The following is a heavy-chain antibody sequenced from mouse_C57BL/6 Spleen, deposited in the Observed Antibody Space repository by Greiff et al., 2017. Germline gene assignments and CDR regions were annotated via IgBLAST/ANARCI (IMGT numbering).Heavy chain of an antibody. D-gene: IGHD3-2*01. CDR3: ARQDSCGYYYAMDY. J-gene: IGHJ4*01. CDR1: GYTFTSYW. V-gene: IGHV1-55*01. CDR2: IYPGSGST. Sequence: QVQLQQPGAELVKPGASVKMSCKASGYTFTSYWINWVKQRPGQGLEWIGDIYPGSGSTNYNEKFKSKATLTVDTSSSTSYMQLSSLTSEDSAFYYCARQDSCGYYYAMDYGGLGTSVTVSS.